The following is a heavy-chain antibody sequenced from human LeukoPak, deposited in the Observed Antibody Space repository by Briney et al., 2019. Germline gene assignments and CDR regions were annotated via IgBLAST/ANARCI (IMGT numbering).Heavy chain of an antibody. CDR2: ISGSGGST. D-gene: IGHD3-22*01. Sequence: PGGSLRLSCAASGFTFSSYAMSWVRQAPGKGLEWVSAISGSGGSTYYADSVKGRFTISRDNSKNTLYLQMNSLRAEDTAVYYCAKRGKAYYYDSSGYYATYWGQGTLVTVSS. CDR3: AKRGKAYYYDSSGYYATY. CDR1: GFTFSSYA. V-gene: IGHV3-23*01. J-gene: IGHJ4*02.